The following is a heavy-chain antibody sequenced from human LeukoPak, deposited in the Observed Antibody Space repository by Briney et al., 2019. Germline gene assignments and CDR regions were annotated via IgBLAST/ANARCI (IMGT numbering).Heavy chain of an antibody. CDR2: IDSDGSRT. V-gene: IGHV3-74*01. Sequence: GGSLRPSCAASGFTFSTYWMHWVRQTPGKGLVWVSHIDSDGSRTNYGDSVKGRFTISRDNAKNTLYLQMNSLRAEDTAIYYCARDFGGGDDYWGQGTLVTVSS. J-gene: IGHJ4*02. D-gene: IGHD2-21*02. CDR3: ARDFGGGDDY. CDR1: GFTFSTYW.